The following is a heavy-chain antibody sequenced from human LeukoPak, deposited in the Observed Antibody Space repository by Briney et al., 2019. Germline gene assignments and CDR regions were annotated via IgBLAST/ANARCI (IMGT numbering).Heavy chain of an antibody. J-gene: IGHJ4*02. Sequence: SETLSLTCTVSGGSISSNYWSWIRQPTGKGLEWIGDIQYSGSTNYNPSLKSRATISVDASKNQFSLRLSSVTAADTDVYYCARHVEYCGGGSCYTLQIDYWGQGTLVTVSS. V-gene: IGHV4-59*08. CDR2: IQYSGST. CDR3: ARHVEYCGGGSCYTLQIDY. CDR1: GGSISSNY. D-gene: IGHD2-15*01.